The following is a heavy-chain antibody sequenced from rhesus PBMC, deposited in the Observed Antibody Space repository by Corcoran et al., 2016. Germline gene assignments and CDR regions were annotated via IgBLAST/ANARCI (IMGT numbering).Heavy chain of an antibody. J-gene: IGHJ4*01. CDR2: IYGGSGST. CDR3: ARDSPHPTSGFSSRRLVGTTYSGFDY. V-gene: IGHV4-127*01. D-gene: IGHD1-44*01. Sequence: QVQLQESGPGLVKPSETLSLTCAVSGYSISSGYGWGWIRQPPGKGVEWIGQIYGGSGSTYYNPSLKSRVTVSKDTSKNQFSLKLSSVTAADTAVYYCARDSPHPTSGFSSRRLVGTTYSGFDYWGQGVLVTVSS. CDR1: GYSISSGYG.